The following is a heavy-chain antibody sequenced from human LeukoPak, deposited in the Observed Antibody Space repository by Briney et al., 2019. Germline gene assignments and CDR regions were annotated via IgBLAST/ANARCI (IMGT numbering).Heavy chain of an antibody. CDR3: ARDRGYSGYDAFDI. J-gene: IGHJ3*02. Sequence: GGSLRLSCAASGFTFSSYSMNWVRQAPGKGLEWVSSTSSSSSYIYYADSVKGRFTISRDNAKNSLYLQMNSLRAEDTAVYYCARDRGYSGYDAFDIWGQGTMVTVSS. CDR1: GFTFSSYS. D-gene: IGHD5-12*01. V-gene: IGHV3-21*01. CDR2: TSSSSSYI.